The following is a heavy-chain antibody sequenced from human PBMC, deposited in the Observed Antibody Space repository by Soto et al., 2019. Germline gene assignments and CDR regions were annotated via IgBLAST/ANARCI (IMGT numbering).Heavy chain of an antibody. CDR1: GGSISSYY. CDR2: IYTSGST. D-gene: IGHD3-3*01. CDR3: ARDTRYYDFWSGYYPSSHYYYGMDV. Sequence: KPSETLSLTCTVSGGSISSYYWSWMRQPAGKGLEWIGRIYTSGSTNYNPSLKSRVTMSVDTSENQFSLKLSSVTAADTAVYYCARDTRYYDFWSGYYPSSHYYYGMDVWGQGTTVTVSS. V-gene: IGHV4-4*07. J-gene: IGHJ6*02.